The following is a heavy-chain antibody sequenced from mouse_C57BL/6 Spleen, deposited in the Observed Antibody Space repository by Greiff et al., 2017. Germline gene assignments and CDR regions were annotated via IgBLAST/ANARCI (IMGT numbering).Heavy chain of an antibody. CDR1: GYTFTSYW. CDR3: ATQHYGAMDY. CDR2: IDPSDSYT. J-gene: IGHJ4*01. D-gene: IGHD1-1*02. Sequence: QVQLQQPGAELVMPGASVKLSCKASGYTFTSYWMHWVKQRPGQGLEWIGEIDPSDSYTNYNQKFKGKSTLTVDKSSSTAYMQLSSLTSEDSAVYYCATQHYGAMDYWGQGTSVTVSS. V-gene: IGHV1-69*01.